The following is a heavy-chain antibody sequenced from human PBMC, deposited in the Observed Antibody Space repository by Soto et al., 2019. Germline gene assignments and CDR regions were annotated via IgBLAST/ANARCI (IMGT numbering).Heavy chain of an antibody. D-gene: IGHD2-15*01. V-gene: IGHV4-61*01. CDR2: IYYSGST. CDR3: ARVWGYCSGGSCYGYGMDV. Sequence: QVQLQESGPGLVKPSETLSLTCTVSGGSVSSGSYCWSWIRQPPGKGLEWIGYIYYSGSTNYNPSLKSRVTISVDTSKNQFSLKLSSVTAADTAVYYCARVWGYCSGGSCYGYGMDVWGQGTTVTVSS. J-gene: IGHJ6*02. CDR1: GGSVSSGSYC.